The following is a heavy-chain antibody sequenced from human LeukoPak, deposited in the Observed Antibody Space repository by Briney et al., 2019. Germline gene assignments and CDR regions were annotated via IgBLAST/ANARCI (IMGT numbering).Heavy chain of an antibody. Sequence: SETLSLTCAVYGGSLNDYHWSWIRQPPGQGLEWIGEVGHTGTTNYNPSLRSRVTISVDTSKNQFSLKLTSVTAADTAVYFCARELISSRAAFDTWGQGTVVTVSS. CDR3: ARELISSRAAFDT. CDR1: GGSLNDYH. D-gene: IGHD3-10*01. CDR2: VGHTGTT. J-gene: IGHJ3*02. V-gene: IGHV4-34*01.